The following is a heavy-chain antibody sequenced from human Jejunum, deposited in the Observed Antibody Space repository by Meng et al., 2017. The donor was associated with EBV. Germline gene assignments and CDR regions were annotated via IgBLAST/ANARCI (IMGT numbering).Heavy chain of an antibody. J-gene: IGHJ4*02. CDR3: ARDQNGSYFAY. CDR2: IYNSEST. V-gene: IGHV4-61*08. D-gene: IGHD1-26*01. CDR1: GGSVSSGGYY. Sequence: QVQLQESGPGLGKPSETLSSTCTVSGGSVSSGGYYWSWIRQPPGKGLEWIGYIYNSESTNYKSSLKSRVTISADTSKNQFSLRLSSVTAADTAVYYCARDQNGSYFAYWGQGTLVTVSS.